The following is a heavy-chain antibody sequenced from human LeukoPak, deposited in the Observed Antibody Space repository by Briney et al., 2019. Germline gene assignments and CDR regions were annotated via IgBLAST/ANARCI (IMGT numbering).Heavy chain of an antibody. CDR3: AKAFDYNGLRGEGGSFDC. V-gene: IGHV3-13*01. D-gene: IGHD4-11*01. J-gene: IGHJ4*02. CDR2: IGVAGDT. CDR1: GFNFSKND. Sequence: PGGSLRLSCVASGFNFSKNDMHWVRQTTERGLEWVSAIGVAGDTYYADPVKGRFTISRENGKNSVYLQMNSLRAGDMAVYFCAKAFDYNGLRGEGGSFDCWGQGALVTVSS.